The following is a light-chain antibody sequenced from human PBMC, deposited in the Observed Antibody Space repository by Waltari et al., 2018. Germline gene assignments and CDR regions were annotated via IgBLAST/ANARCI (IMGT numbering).Light chain of an antibody. V-gene: IGKV3-11*01. J-gene: IGKJ4*01. CDR1: QSLSNY. CDR2: DTS. CDR3: QQRRNWSLT. Sequence: DIVLTQSPATLSLSPGERATLSCRASQSLSNYLAWYQQKPGQAPRLLIYDTSNRATGIPARFSGSGFGTDFTLTISSLEPEDFAVYYCQQRRNWSLTFGGGTKVEIK.